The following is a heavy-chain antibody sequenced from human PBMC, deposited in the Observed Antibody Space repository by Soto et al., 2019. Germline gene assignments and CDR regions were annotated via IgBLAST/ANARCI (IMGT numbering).Heavy chain of an antibody. CDR1: GFTFNNYG. V-gene: IGHV3-30*18. J-gene: IGHJ4*02. Sequence: QVQLVESGGGVVQPGRSLRLSCAASGFTFNNYGIHWVRQAPGKGLEWVAVISNDGDDKYYADSVKGRFTISRDNSRNTLYLQMNSLRPEDTAMYYCAKEDIELWSAFDYWGQGTLVTVSS. D-gene: IGHD3-10*01. CDR3: AKEDIELWSAFDY. CDR2: ISNDGDDK.